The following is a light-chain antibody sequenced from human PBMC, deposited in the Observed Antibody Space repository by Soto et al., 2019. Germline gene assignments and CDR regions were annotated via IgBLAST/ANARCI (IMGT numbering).Light chain of an antibody. Sequence: QSALTQPASVSGSPGQSITISCTGASTDIGRYDLVAWYQQDPGKAPKLMIYEVNKRPSGVSDRFSGSKSGNTASLTISGLQAEDEADYFCSSHAGRGSIIFGGGTQLTVL. J-gene: IGLJ2*01. CDR3: SSHAGRGSII. V-gene: IGLV2-23*02. CDR1: STDIGRYDL. CDR2: EVN.